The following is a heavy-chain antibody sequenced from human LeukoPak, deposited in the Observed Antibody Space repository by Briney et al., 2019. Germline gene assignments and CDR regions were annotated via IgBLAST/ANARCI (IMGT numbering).Heavy chain of an antibody. CDR2: MNPNSGNT. CDR3: ARGGSLEWLPYYYYYYGVDV. D-gene: IGHD3-3*01. V-gene: IGHV1-8*01. Sequence: RASVKVSCKASGYTFTSYDINWVRQATGQGFEWMGWMNPNSGNTGYAQKFQGRVTMTRNTSISTAYMELSSPRSEDTAVYYCARGGSLEWLPYYYYYYGVDVWGQGTTVTVSS. J-gene: IGHJ6*02. CDR1: GYTFTSYD.